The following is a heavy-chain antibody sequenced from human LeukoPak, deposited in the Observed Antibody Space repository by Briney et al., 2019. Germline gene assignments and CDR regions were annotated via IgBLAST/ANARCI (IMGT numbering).Heavy chain of an antibody. Sequence: VKVSCKASGGTFSSYAISWVRQAPGQGLEWMGGVIPIFGTANYAQKFQGRVTITTDESTSTAYMELSSLRPEDTAVYYCAREYSSWLVTTYLNWFDPWGQGTLVTVSS. CDR3: AREYSSWLVTTYLNWFDP. J-gene: IGHJ5*02. CDR1: GGTFSSYA. CDR2: VIPIFGTA. V-gene: IGHV1-69*05. D-gene: IGHD4-17*01.